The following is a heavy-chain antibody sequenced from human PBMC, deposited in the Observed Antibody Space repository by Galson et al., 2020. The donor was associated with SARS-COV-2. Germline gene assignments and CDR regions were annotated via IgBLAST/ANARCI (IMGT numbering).Heavy chain of an antibody. Sequence: SETLSLTCTVSGGSISNYYWSWIRQPAGRGLEWIGRIYTSGSTHYNPSLKSRVTMSVDTSKNQFSLKLSSGTAADTAVYYCARTPLYCSATGCYFDSWGQGTLVTVSS. CDR3: ARTPLYCSATGCYFDS. J-gene: IGHJ5*01. V-gene: IGHV4-4*07. D-gene: IGHD2-2*01. CDR2: IYTSGST. CDR1: GGSISNYY.